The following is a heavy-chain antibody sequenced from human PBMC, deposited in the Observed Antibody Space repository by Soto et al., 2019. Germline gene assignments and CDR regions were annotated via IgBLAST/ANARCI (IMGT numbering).Heavy chain of an antibody. CDR2: INAGNGNT. V-gene: IGHV1-3*01. CDR1: GYTFTSYA. J-gene: IGHJ3*02. Sequence: ASVKVSCKASGYTFTSYAIHWVRQAPGPRLEWMGWINAGNGNTQYSQKFQGRVTITRDTSASIAYMGVSSLRSEDTALYYCAREQSGEIMTMTDAFDIWG. D-gene: IGHD3-16*01. CDR3: AREQSGEIMTMTDAFDI.